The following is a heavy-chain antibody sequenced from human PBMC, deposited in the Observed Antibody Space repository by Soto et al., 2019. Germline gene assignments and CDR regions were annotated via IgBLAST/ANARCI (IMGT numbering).Heavy chain of an antibody. J-gene: IGHJ5*02. V-gene: IGHV3-23*01. CDR3: AKGQNYYGSGSYYPNWFDP. CDR2: ISGSGGST. CDR1: GFTFSSYA. Sequence: GGSLRLSCAASGFTFSSYAMSWVRQAPGKGLEWVSAISGSGGSTYYADSVKGRFTISRDNSKNTLYLQMNSLRAEDMAVYYCAKGQNYYGSGSYYPNWFDPWGQGTLVTVSS. D-gene: IGHD3-10*01.